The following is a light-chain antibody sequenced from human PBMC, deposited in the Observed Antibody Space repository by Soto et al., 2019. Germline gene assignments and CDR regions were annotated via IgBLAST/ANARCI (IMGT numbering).Light chain of an antibody. CDR3: SSYRKSLNLRSV. Sequence: QSALTQPPSASGAPGQSVTISCTGTSSDIGAYNRVSWYQQHPGKAPKVPISEVNKRPSGVPDRFSGSKSGNTASLTVSGLKAEYVADYYCSSYRKSLNLRSVFGTG. V-gene: IGLV2-8*01. CDR1: SSDIGAYNR. J-gene: IGLJ1*01. CDR2: EVN.